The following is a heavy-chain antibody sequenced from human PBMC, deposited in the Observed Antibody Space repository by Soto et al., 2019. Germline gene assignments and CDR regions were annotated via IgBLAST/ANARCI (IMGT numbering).Heavy chain of an antibody. V-gene: IGHV3-30*18. Sequence: LRLSCAASGFTFRSYGMHWVRQAPGKGLEWVAVISNDGSNKYYADSVKGRFTISRDTSKNTLYLQMNSLRAEDTAVYYCAKDYSTWCMDVWGQGTTVTVS. CDR2: ISNDGSNK. D-gene: IGHD6-13*01. CDR3: AKDYSTWCMDV. CDR1: GFTFRSYG. J-gene: IGHJ6*02.